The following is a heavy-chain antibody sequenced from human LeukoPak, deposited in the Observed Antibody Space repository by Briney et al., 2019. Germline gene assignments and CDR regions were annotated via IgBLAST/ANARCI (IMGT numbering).Heavy chain of an antibody. Sequence: GESLKISCKGSGYSFTSYWIGWVRQMPGKGLEWMGIIYPSDSDTRYSPSFQGQVTISADKSISTAYLQWSSLKASDTAIYYCAGRGTGTTLAFDYWGQGTLVTVSS. CDR2: IYPSDSDT. CDR3: AGRGTGTTLAFDY. CDR1: GYSFTSYW. D-gene: IGHD1-1*01. J-gene: IGHJ4*02. V-gene: IGHV5-51*01.